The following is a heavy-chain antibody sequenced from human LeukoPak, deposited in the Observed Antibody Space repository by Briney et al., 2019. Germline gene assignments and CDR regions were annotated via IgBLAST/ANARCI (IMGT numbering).Heavy chain of an antibody. CDR3: ARAPSYSGGWFLYFDY. V-gene: IGHV4-4*07. D-gene: IGHD6-19*01. Sequence: SETLSLTCTVSGGSISSYYWSWIRQPAGKGLEWIGRIYTSGSTNYNPSLKSRVTMSVDTSKNQFSLKLSSVTAADTAVYYCARAPSYSGGWFLYFDYWGQGTLVTVSS. CDR2: IYTSGST. J-gene: IGHJ4*02. CDR1: GGSISSYY.